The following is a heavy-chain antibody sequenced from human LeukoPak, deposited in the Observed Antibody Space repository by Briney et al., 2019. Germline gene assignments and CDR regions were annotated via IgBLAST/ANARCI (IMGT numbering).Heavy chain of an antibody. CDR1: GGSISSYY. CDR3: ARGNRPETTVTTFDYYYYMDV. J-gene: IGHJ6*03. V-gene: IGHV4-59*01. CDR2: IYYSGST. Sequence: KPSETLSLTCTVSGGSISSYYWSWIRQPPGKGLEWIGYIYYSGSTNYNPSLKSRVTISVDTSKNQFSLKLSSVTAADTAVYYCARGNRPETTVTTFDYYYYMDVWGKGTTVTVSS. D-gene: IGHD4-17*01.